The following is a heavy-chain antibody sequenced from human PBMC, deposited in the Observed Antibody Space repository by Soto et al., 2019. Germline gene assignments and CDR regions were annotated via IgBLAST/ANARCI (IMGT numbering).Heavy chain of an antibody. CDR1: GGSFSGYY. V-gene: IGHV4-34*01. CDR2: INHSGST. CDR3: ARRWGRTFDY. Sequence: SETLSLTCAVYGGSFSGYYWSWIRQPPGKGLEWIGEINHSGSTNYNPSLKSRVTISVDTSKNQFSLKLSSVTAADTAVYYCARRWGRTFDYWGQGTLVTVSS. J-gene: IGHJ4*02. D-gene: IGHD7-27*01.